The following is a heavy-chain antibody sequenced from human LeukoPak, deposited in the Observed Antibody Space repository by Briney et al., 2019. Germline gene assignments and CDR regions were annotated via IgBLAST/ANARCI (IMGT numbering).Heavy chain of an antibody. V-gene: IGHV1-18*01. CDR3: ATLSIAVAGTYYFDY. CDR1: GYTFTSYG. J-gene: IGHJ4*02. Sequence: ASVKVSCKASGYTFTSYGISWVRQAPGQGLEWMGWISAYNGNTNYAQELQGRVTMTTDTSTSTAYMELRSLRSGDTAVYYCATLSIAVAGTYYFDYWGQGTLVTVSS. D-gene: IGHD6-19*01. CDR2: ISAYNGNT.